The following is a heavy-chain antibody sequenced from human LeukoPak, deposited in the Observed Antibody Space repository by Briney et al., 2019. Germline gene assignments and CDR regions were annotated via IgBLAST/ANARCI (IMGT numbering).Heavy chain of an antibody. CDR2: MNPNNGNT. Sequence: ASVKVSCKASGYTFTSYDINWVRQATGQGLEWMGWMNPNNGNTGYAQKFQGRVTMTRNTSISTAYMELSSLRSDDTAVYYCARGLRPYYYDSSGYYYRYWGQGTLVTVSS. J-gene: IGHJ4*02. CDR1: GYTFTSYD. V-gene: IGHV1-8*01. CDR3: ARGLRPYYYDSSGYYYRY. D-gene: IGHD3-22*01.